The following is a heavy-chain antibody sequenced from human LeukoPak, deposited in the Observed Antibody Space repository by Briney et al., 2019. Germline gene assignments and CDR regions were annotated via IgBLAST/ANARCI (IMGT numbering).Heavy chain of an antibody. CDR1: GFTFSSYW. D-gene: IGHD3-22*01. J-gene: IGHJ5*02. Sequence: PGGSLRLSCAASGFTFSSYWMHCVRQGPGKGRVWVSHINNDGSRTSYADSVKGRFTISRDNAKNTLNLQMNSLRAEDTAVYYCARDLGQYYDTSDNWFDPWGQGTLVTVSS. CDR2: INNDGSRT. CDR3: ARDLGQYYDTSDNWFDP. V-gene: IGHV3-74*01.